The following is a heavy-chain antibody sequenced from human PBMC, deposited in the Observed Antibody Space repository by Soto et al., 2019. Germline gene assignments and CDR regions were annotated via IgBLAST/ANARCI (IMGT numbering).Heavy chain of an antibody. D-gene: IGHD3-22*01. J-gene: IGHJ5*02. V-gene: IGHV1-69*01. Sequence: QVPLVQSGAEVKKPGSSVKVSCKASGGTCSSYAISWVRQAPGQGLEWMGGIIPIFGTANYAQKFQGRVTITADESTSTAYMELSSLRSEDTAVYYCARAYYYDSSGYPPEANWFDPWGQGTLVTVSS. CDR2: IIPIFGTA. CDR1: GGTCSSYA. CDR3: ARAYYYDSSGYPPEANWFDP.